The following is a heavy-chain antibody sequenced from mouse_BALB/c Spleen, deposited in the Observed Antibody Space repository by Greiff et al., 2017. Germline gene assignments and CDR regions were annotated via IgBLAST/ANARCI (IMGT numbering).Heavy chain of an antibody. Sequence: EVMLVESGGGLVQPGGSRKLSCAASGFTFSSFGMHWVRQAPEKGLEWVAYISSGSSTIYYADTLKGRFTISRDNPKNTLFLQMTSLRSEDRAMYYCARLNYYYAMDYWGQGTSGTVSS. CDR3: ARLNYYYAMDY. CDR1: GFTFSSFG. J-gene: IGHJ4*01. CDR2: ISSGSSTI. V-gene: IGHV5-17*02.